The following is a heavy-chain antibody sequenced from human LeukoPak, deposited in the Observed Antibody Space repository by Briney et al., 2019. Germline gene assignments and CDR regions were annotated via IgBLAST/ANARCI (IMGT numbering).Heavy chain of an antibody. D-gene: IGHD3-22*01. J-gene: IGHJ4*02. CDR1: GFTFSSYS. CDR2: ISSSSSYI. CDR3: ARTITMIVVDVVFDY. Sequence: GGSLRLSCAASGFTFSSYSMNWVRQAPGKGLEWVSSISSSSSYICYADSVKGRFTISRDNAKNSLYLQMNSLRAEDTAVYYCARTITMIVVDVVFDYWGQGTLVTVSS. V-gene: IGHV3-21*01.